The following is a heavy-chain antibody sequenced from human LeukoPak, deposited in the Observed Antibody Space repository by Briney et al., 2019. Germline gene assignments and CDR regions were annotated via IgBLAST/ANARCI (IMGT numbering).Heavy chain of an antibody. V-gene: IGHV3-30*03. CDR2: ISYDGSNK. D-gene: IGHD6-13*01. CDR3: ARGPGLAAAGNCFDY. J-gene: IGHJ4*02. Sequence: GRSLRLSCAASGFTFSSYGMHWVRQAPGKGLEWVAVISYDGSNKYYADSVKGRFTISRDNSKNTLYLQMNSLRAEDTAVYYCARGPGLAAAGNCFDYWGQGTLVTVSS. CDR1: GFTFSSYG.